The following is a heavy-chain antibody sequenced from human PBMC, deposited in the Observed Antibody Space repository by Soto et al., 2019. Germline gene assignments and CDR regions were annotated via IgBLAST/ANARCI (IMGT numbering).Heavy chain of an antibody. V-gene: IGHV3-30*18. CDR3: ANENSAIYSRHYFDS. J-gene: IGHJ4*02. D-gene: IGHD6-6*01. CDR1: GFTFTTYG. CDR2: VSYDGSDK. Sequence: PGGSLRLSCGASGFTFTTYGMHWVRQAPGKGLEWVSGVSYDGSDKEYEETVKGRFSISRDNSMKTLDLQMLSLRPEDTAVYYCANENSAIYSRHYFDSWGQAMLVTVSS.